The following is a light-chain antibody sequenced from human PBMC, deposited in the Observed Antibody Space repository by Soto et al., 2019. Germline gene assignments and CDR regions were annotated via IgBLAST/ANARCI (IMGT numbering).Light chain of an antibody. V-gene: IGKV3-20*01. CDR1: QSVSSSY. CDR2: GAS. J-gene: IGKJ1*01. Sequence: EIVLTQSPGTLSLSPGERATLSCRASQSVSSSYLAWYQQKPGQAPRLLIYGASSRATGIPDRFSGSGSGTDSTLTISRLEPEDFAVYYCQQYGSSAWTFVQGTMV. CDR3: QQYGSSAWT.